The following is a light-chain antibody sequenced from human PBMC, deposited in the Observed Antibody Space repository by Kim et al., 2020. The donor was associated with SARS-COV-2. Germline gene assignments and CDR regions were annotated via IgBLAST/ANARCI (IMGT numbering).Light chain of an antibody. J-gene: IGKJ2*01. V-gene: IGKV3-15*01. CDR3: QQYNNWLGT. CDR2: GAS. Sequence: SGSPGERATLSCRASQSVSSNLAWYQQKPGQAPRLLIYGASPRATGIPARFSGSGSGTEFTLTISSLQSEDFAVYYCQQYNNWLGTFGQGTKLEI. CDR1: QSVSSN.